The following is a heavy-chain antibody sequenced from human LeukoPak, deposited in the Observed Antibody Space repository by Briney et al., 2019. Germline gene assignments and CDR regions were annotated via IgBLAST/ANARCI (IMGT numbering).Heavy chain of an antibody. CDR2: ISSSSSTI. Sequence: QPGGSLRLSCAASGFTFSSYSMNWVRQAPGKGLEWVSYISSSSSTIYYADSVKGRFTISRDNSKNTLYLQMNSLRAEDTAVYYCAKKTYYGSGSYPSDYWGQGTLVTVSS. V-gene: IGHV3-48*01. CDR3: AKKTYYGSGSYPSDY. CDR1: GFTFSSYS. J-gene: IGHJ4*02. D-gene: IGHD3-10*01.